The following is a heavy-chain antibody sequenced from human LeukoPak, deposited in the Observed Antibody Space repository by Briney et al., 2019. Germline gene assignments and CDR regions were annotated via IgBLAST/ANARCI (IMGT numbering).Heavy chain of an antibody. V-gene: IGHV3-74*01. Sequence: SGGSLRLSCAASGFPFSNYWMHCVRQAPGKGLVWVSRVNSDGSTTNYADSVKGRFTISRDNAENTLYMRMNSLRPEDTAVYYCARGYYSSSRFDSWGQGTLVTVSS. CDR1: GFPFSNYW. CDR2: VNSDGSTT. CDR3: ARGYYSSSRFDS. J-gene: IGHJ4*02. D-gene: IGHD6-13*01.